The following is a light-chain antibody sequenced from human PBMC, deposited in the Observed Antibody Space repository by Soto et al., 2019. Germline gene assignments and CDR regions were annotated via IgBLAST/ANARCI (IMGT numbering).Light chain of an antibody. V-gene: IGLV1-40*01. CDR3: QPYDSSLSAVV. Sequence: QLVLTQPPSVSGAPGQRGTISCIGSISNVGAGYDVHWYQQLPGAAPKLLISGNNNRPSGVPDRFSGSKSGTSASLAIAGLQAEDEADYYCQPYDSSLSAVVFGGGTKLTVL. CDR1: ISNVGAGYD. J-gene: IGLJ3*02. CDR2: GNN.